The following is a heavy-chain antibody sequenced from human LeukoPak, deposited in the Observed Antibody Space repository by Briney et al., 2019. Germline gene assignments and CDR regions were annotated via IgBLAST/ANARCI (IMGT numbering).Heavy chain of an antibody. V-gene: IGHV3-48*01. Sequence: GGSLRLSCAASGFTFSSYSMSWVRQAPGKGLEWVSYISSSSSTIYYADSVKGRFTISRDNAKNSLYLQMNSLRAEDTAVYYCARDASFDGGYSYNFDYWGQGTLVTVSS. CDR1: GFTFSSYS. J-gene: IGHJ4*02. CDR2: ISSSSSTI. CDR3: ARDASFDGGYSYNFDY. D-gene: IGHD5-18*01.